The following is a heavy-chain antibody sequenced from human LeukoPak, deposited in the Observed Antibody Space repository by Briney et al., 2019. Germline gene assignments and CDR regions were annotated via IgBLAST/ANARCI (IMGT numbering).Heavy chain of an antibody. CDR1: GFTFHNNG. D-gene: IGHD2-21*01. CDR3: ARGARDYSLVYFDY. J-gene: IGHJ4*02. V-gene: IGHV3-23*01. CDR2: ISGSSRST. Sequence: GGSLRLSCAASGFTFHNNGMSWVRQAPGKGLEWVSAISGSSRSTYHAESAKGRFTISRDNSKNTLFLQMNSLRAEDTAVYYCARGARDYSLVYFDYWGQGTLVTVSS.